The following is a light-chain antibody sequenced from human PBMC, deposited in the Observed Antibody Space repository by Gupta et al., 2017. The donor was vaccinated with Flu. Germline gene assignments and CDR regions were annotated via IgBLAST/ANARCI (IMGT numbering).Light chain of an antibody. CDR1: QSLVYSDGNTY. CDR2: NVS. CDR3: MQGNHWPPWT. Sequence: DVVMTQSPLSLPVTLGQPASISCKSSQSLVYSDGNTYLTWFQQRPGQPPRRLIFNVSNRDSGVLAKFCGGRWGTKYLLKISRVEDEDVGVYYCMQGNHWPPWTFGQGTKVEIK. J-gene: IGKJ1*01. V-gene: IGKV2-30*01.